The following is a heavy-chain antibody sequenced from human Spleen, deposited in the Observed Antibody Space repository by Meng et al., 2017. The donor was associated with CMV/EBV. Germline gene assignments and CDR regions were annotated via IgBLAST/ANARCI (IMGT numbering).Heavy chain of an antibody. D-gene: IGHD4-23*01. V-gene: IGHV4-61*01. J-gene: IGHJ4*02. Sequence: TVSGGSVNGGSRYWSWIRQPPGKGLEWIGDIYYNGRTNYNPSLRSRVAISVDTSKNQFSLKLSSVTAADTAMYYCARKVNSHFSFDYWGQGTLVTVSS. CDR3: ARKVNSHFSFDY. CDR2: IYYNGRT. CDR1: GGSVNGGSRY.